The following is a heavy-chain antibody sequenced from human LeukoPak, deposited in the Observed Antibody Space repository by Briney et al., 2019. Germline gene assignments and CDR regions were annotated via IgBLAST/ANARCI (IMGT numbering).Heavy chain of an antibody. CDR2: INHSGGT. J-gene: IGHJ5*02. CDR3: ACQTGTTAPEDNWFDP. V-gene: IGHV4-34*01. Sequence: SETLSLTCAVYGGSFSGYYWSWIRQPPGKGLEWIGEINHSGGTNYNPSLKSRVTISVDTSKNQFSLKLSSVTAADTAVYYCACQTGTTAPEDNWFDPWGQGTLVTVSS. CDR1: GGSFSGYY. D-gene: IGHD1-1*01.